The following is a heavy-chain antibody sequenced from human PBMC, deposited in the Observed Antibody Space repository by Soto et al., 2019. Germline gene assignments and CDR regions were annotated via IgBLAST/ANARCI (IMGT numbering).Heavy chain of an antibody. CDR2: TRNRDNGYTT. D-gene: IGHD3-22*01. Sequence: PGGSLRLSCAASGFTFSDHYMDWVRQAPGKGLEWVGRTRNRDNGYTTEYAASVKGRFTISRDASKNSLYLQMNSLQTEDTAVYYCSINDYDTSGYSIDIWGQGTMVTVSS. V-gene: IGHV3-72*01. J-gene: IGHJ3*02. CDR1: GFTFSDHY. CDR3: SINDYDTSGYSIDI.